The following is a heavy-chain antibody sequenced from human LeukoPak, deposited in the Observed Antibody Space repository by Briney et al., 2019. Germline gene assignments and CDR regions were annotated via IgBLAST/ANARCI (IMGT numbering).Heavy chain of an antibody. Sequence: SETLSLTCTVSGGSISSYYWSWIRQPPGKGLEWIGYISNTGSTNYSPSLKSRVITAADTSKNQFSLMLRNVTAADTAVYYCARGRTGGIYWGQGILVSVSS. V-gene: IGHV4-59*01. CDR2: ISNTGST. CDR1: GGSISSYY. D-gene: IGHD3-10*01. CDR3: ARGRTGGIY. J-gene: IGHJ4*02.